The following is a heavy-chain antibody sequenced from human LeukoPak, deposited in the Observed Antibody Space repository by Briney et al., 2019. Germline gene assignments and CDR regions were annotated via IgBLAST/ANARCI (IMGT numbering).Heavy chain of an antibody. Sequence: GESLKISCKGSGYNFSNYWIGWVRQMPGKGLEWMGIIYPGDSDTRYGPSFQGQVTISADKSINTAFLQWSSLKASDTAMYFCAKLIAVAGNDYFDYWGQGTLVTVSS. CDR2: IYPGDSDT. CDR3: AKLIAVAGNDYFDY. CDR1: GYNFSNYW. D-gene: IGHD6-19*01. V-gene: IGHV5-51*01. J-gene: IGHJ4*02.